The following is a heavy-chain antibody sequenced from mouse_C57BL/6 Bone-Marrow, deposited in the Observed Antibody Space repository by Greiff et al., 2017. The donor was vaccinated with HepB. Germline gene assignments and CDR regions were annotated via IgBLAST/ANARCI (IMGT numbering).Heavy chain of an antibody. Sequence: VQLKESGPELVKPGASVKMSCKASGYTFTDYNMHWVKQSHGKSLEWIGYINPNNGGTSYNQKFKGKATLTVNKSSSTAYMELRSLTSEDSAVYYCARRVYYDYLYYFDYWGQGTTLTVSS. V-gene: IGHV1-22*01. CDR3: ARRVYYDYLYYFDY. CDR2: INPNNGGT. D-gene: IGHD2-4*01. J-gene: IGHJ2*01. CDR1: GYTFTDYN.